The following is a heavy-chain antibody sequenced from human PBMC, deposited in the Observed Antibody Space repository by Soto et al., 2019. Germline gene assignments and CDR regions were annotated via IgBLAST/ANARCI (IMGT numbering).Heavy chain of an antibody. D-gene: IGHD3-22*01. CDR2: IYPGDSDT. J-gene: IGHJ4*02. Sequence: GESLKISCNGSVYSFTINWIGWVRQMPGKGLEWMGIIYPGDSDTRYSPPFQGQVTISADKSISTAYLQWSRLKASDSAMYYCARMDSSALGIDYWGQGTLVTVSS. CDR3: ARMDSSALGIDY. CDR1: VYSFTINW. V-gene: IGHV5-51*01.